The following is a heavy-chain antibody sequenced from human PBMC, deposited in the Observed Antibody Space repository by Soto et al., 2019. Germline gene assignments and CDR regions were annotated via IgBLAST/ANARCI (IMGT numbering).Heavy chain of an antibody. CDR1: GGTFSNYP. V-gene: IGHV1-69*12. J-gene: IGHJ2*01. D-gene: IGHD5-12*01. Sequence: QVQLVQSGAEVKKPGSLVKVSCKASGGTFSNYPISWVRQAPGQGLEWMGGIIPIFGTVNYAQKFQGRVTITADESTSPAYMELSSLRSEDTAVYYCARGNHRWLQLWYFDLWGRGTLVTVSS. CDR2: IIPIFGTV. CDR3: ARGNHRWLQLWYFDL.